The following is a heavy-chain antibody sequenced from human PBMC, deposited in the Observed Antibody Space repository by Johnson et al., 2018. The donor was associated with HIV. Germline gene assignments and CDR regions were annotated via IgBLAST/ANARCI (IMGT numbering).Heavy chain of an antibody. Sequence: MLLVESGGGLVQPGGSLRLSCAASGFTFSIYAMHWVRQAPGKGLEYVSAISSNGGSTYYANSVKGRFTISRDNSKNTLYLQMGSLRAEDMAVYYCARDRALRGYYDIWGQGTMVTVSS. J-gene: IGHJ3*02. CDR1: GFTFSIYA. D-gene: IGHD2-8*01. CDR3: ARDRALRGYYDI. CDR2: ISSNGGST. V-gene: IGHV3-64*01.